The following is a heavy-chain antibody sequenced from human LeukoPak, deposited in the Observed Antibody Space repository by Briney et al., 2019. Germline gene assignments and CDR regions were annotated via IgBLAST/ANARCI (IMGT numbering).Heavy chain of an antibody. CDR3: AKQLGYCSDGSCYFPY. D-gene: IGHD2-15*01. V-gene: IGHV3-23*01. Sequence: PGGSLRLSCAASGFTFSSYSMNWVRHAPGKGLEWVSAISNNGGYTYYADSVQGRFTISRDNSKSTLCLQMNSLRAEDTAVYYCAKQLGYCSDGSCYFPYWGQGTLVTVSS. CDR2: ISNNGGYT. J-gene: IGHJ4*02. CDR1: GFTFSSYS.